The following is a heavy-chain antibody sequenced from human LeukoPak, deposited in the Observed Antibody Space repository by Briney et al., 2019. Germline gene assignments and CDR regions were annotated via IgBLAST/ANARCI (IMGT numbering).Heavy chain of an antibody. CDR3: ASLGATSGWHHNTDAFDI. Sequence: GASVKVSCKASGYTFTSYGISWVRQAPGQGLEWMGWISAYNGNTNYAQKLQGRVTMTTDTSTSTAYMELRSLRSDDTAVYYCASLGATSGWHHNTDAFDIWGQGTMVTVSS. J-gene: IGHJ3*02. V-gene: IGHV1-18*01. CDR1: GYTFTSYG. CDR2: ISAYNGNT. D-gene: IGHD6-19*01.